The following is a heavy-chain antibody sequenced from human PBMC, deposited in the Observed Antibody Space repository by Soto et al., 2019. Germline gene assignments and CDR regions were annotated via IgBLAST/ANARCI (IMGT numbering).Heavy chain of an antibody. CDR1: GGSISSSSNH. V-gene: IGHV4-39*01. J-gene: IGHJ4*02. Sequence: PSETLSLTCTVSGGSISSSSNHWRWIRQPPGKGLEWIGNIYYSENTYYNPSLKSRVTISVDTSKNQFSLRLTSVTAADTAVYYCATHPPYGPLDHWGQGTLVTVSS. CDR3: ATHPPYGPLDH. D-gene: IGHD4-17*01. CDR2: IYYSENT.